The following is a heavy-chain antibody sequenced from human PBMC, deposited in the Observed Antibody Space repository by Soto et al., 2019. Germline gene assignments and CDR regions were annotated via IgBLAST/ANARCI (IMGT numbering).Heavy chain of an antibody. CDR3: ARQIYDSSGYYYAY. V-gene: IGHV4-39*01. CDR1: GGSISSSSYY. J-gene: IGHJ4*02. D-gene: IGHD3-22*01. CDR2: IYSLGNN. Sequence: QLQLQESGPGLVKPSETLSLTCTVSGGSISSSSYYWGWIRQPPGQGLEWLGTIYSLGNNYYNPSLKSRLTISVDKSKSQLFLKLSSVTAPDTAVYYCARQIYDSSGYYYAYWGQGTLVTVSS.